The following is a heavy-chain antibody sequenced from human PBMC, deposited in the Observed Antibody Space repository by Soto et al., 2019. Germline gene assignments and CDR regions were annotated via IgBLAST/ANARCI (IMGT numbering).Heavy chain of an antibody. CDR2: TRKKANSYTT. V-gene: IGHV3-72*01. CDR1: GFTFSDHY. CDR3: ARGPPSRVNTGYYYGLDV. J-gene: IGHJ6*02. Sequence: EGQLVESGGGLVQPGGSLRLSCAASGFTFSDHYMDWVRQAAGKGLEWVGRTRKKANSYTTEYAASVKGRFTISRDDLKNSPELQMTSLKTDDTAVYYCARGPPSRVNTGYYYGLDVWGQGTTVTVSS. D-gene: IGHD4-17*01.